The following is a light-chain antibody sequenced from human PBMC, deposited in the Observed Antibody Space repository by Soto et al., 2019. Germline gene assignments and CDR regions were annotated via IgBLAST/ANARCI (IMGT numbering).Light chain of an antibody. J-gene: IGLJ2*01. Sequence: QSALTQPPSASGSPGQSVTISCTGTSSDVGGYNYVSWYQQHPGKAPKLMIYEVSKRPSGVPDRFSGSKSGNMASLTVSGLQAEDEADYYCSSYAGSNPFGGGTKLTVL. CDR3: SSYAGSNP. CDR2: EVS. CDR1: SSDVGGYNY. V-gene: IGLV2-8*01.